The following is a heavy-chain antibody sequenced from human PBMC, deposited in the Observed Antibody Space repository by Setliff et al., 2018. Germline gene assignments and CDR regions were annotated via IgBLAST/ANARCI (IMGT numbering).Heavy chain of an antibody. CDR3: AGSVGGSPNYYGLNV. J-gene: IGHJ6*02. CDR2: ITAGKGDT. CDR1: GYTSTTNA. D-gene: IGHD1-26*01. V-gene: IGHV1-3*01. Sequence: ASVKVSCKASGYTSTTNALHWLRQAPGQRLEWMGWITAGKGDTKYSQRFQGRVTFTRETSANKAYMELSSLTSEDTALYYCAGSVGGSPNYYGLNVWGQGTTVTVSS.